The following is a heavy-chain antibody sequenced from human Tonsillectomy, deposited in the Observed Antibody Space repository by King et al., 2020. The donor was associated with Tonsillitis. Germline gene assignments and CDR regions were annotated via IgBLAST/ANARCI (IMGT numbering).Heavy chain of an antibody. V-gene: IGHV3-74*01. Sequence: VQLVESGGNLVQPGGSLRLSCAASGFTFSSYWMHWVRQAPGKGLMWVSRIDFDGSDTSYADSVTGRFTISRDNAKNTLYLQMNSLRAEDTAVYYCARGTSSGWSWYVELWGRGTLVTVSS. CDR2: IDFDGSDT. CDR3: ARGTSSGWSWYVEL. D-gene: IGHD6-19*01. CDR1: GFTFSSYW. J-gene: IGHJ2*01.